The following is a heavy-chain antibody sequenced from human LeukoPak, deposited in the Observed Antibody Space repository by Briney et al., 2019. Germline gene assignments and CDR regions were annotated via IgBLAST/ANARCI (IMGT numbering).Heavy chain of an antibody. Sequence: SQTLSVTCDISGDSVSSINGAWNWIRQSPSRGLEWLGRTYYRSKWYNEYAESMTGRMTITPDTTNNRFSLQLNSVTPDDTAVYFCARDLANTGWYTFAYWGQGTLVTVSS. CDR2: TYYRSKWYN. V-gene: IGHV6-1*01. D-gene: IGHD6-19*01. J-gene: IGHJ4*02. CDR1: GDSVSSINGA. CDR3: ARDLANTGWYTFAY.